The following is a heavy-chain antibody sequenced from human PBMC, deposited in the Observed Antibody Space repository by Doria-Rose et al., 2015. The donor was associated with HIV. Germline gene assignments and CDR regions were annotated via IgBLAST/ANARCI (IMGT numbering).Heavy chain of an antibody. CDR1: GVSLSSPGMG. D-gene: IGHD6-13*01. CDR3: ARIKSSRWYHKYYFDF. CDR2: ILSDDER. J-gene: IGHJ4*02. Sequence: QVTLKESGPVLVKPAETLTLTCTVSGVSLSSPGMGVSWIRQPPGKALEWLANILSDDERSYKTSLKSRLTLSMGTSKSQVVLTTTDMDPVDTATYYCARIKSSRWYHKYYFDFWGQGTLVIVSA. V-gene: IGHV2-26*01.